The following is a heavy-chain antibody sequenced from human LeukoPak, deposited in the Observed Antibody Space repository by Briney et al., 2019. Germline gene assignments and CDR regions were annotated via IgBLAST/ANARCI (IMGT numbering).Heavy chain of an antibody. J-gene: IGHJ4*02. CDR3: ARDRGHSSGWYRFDY. CDR2: IKQDGSEK. CDR1: GFTFSSYW. V-gene: IGHV3-7*03. Sequence: PGGSLRLSCAASGFTFSSYWMSWVRQAPGKGLEWVANIKQDGSEKYCVDSVKGRFTISRDNAKNSLYLQMNSLRAEDTAVYYRARDRGHSSGWYRFDYWGQGTLVTVSS. D-gene: IGHD6-19*01.